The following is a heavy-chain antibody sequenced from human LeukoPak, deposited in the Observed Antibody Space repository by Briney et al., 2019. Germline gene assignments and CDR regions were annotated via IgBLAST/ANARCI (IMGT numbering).Heavy chain of an antibody. J-gene: IGHJ5*01. CDR1: DGSFSGYY. Sequence: PSETLSLTCAVYDGSFSGYYCSWIRQPPGKGLEWIGEINHSGSANYNPSLKSRVTILLDTSKNQFSLNLSSVIAADTAVYYCARRPRGVIIKTWFDSWGQGTLVTVSS. CDR2: INHSGSA. CDR3: ARRPRGVIIKTWFDS. V-gene: IGHV4-34*01. D-gene: IGHD3-10*01.